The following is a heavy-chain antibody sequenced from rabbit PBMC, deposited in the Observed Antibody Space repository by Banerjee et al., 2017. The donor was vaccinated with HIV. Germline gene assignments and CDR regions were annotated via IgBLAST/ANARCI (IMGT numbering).Heavy chain of an antibody. J-gene: IGHJ4*01. Sequence: QSLEESGGDLVKPGASLTLTCTASGFSFSSSYYMCWVRQAPGKGLEWIACIYAGSSGSTYYASWAKGRFTISKTSSTTVTLQMTSLTAADTATYFCARDYAGSSYYTVLRGKFNLWGPGTLVTVS. D-gene: IGHD8-1*01. CDR3: ARDYAGSSYYTVLRGKFNL. CDR2: IYAGSSGST. V-gene: IGHV1S40*01. CDR1: GFSFSSSYY.